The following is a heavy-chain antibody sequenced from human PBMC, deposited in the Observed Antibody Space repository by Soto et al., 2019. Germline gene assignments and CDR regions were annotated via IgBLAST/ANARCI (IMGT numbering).Heavy chain of an antibody. V-gene: IGHV3-30-3*01. CDR2: ISYDGSNK. D-gene: IGHD4-17*01. J-gene: IGHJ4*02. Sequence: QVQLVESGGGVVQPGRSLRLSCAASGFTFSSYAMHWVRQAPGKGLEWVAVISYDGSNKYYADSVKGRFTISRDNSKNTLYLQMNSLRAEDTAAYYCARDPFPSTVTTGWDFDYWGQGTLVTVSS. CDR1: GFTFSSYA. CDR3: ARDPFPSTVTTGWDFDY.